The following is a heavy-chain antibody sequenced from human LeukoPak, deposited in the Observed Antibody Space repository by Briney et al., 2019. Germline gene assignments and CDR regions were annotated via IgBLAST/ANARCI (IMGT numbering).Heavy chain of an antibody. CDR1: GGSISSSSYY. CDR2: IYYSGST. D-gene: IGHD2-2*01. J-gene: IGHJ2*01. Sequence: KPSETLSLTCTVSGGSISSSSYYWGWIRQPPGKGLEWIGSIYYSGSTYYNPSLKSRVTISVDTSKNQFSLKLSSVTAADTAVYYCARGSIVVVPAYKRGFDLWGRGTLVTVSS. V-gene: IGHV4-39*07. CDR3: ARGSIVVVPAYKRGFDL.